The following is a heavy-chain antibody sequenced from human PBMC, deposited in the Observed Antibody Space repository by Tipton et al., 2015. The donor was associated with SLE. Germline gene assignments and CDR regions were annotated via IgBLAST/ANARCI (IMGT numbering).Heavy chain of an antibody. CDR2: THHSGTT. J-gene: IGHJ3*02. Sequence: TLSLTCGVSGYSISSGYYWGWIRQPPGKGLEWIGSTHHSGTTFYNPSLRSRVTISVDTSSNQFSLKLSSVTAADTAVYYCARQPAAFDIWGQGTRVTVSS. CDR1: GYSISSGYY. V-gene: IGHV4-38-2*01. CDR3: ARQPAAFDI.